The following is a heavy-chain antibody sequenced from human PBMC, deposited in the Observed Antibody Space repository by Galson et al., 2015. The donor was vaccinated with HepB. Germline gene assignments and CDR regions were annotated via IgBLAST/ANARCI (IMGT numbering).Heavy chain of an antibody. V-gene: IGHV4-61*02. CDR3: ARAGRFRSGSGFDY. CDR1: GGSISSGSYY. J-gene: IGHJ4*02. Sequence: TLSLTCTVSGGSISSGSYYWSWIRQPAGKGLEWIGRIYTSGSTNYNPSLKSRVTMSVDTSKNQFSLKLSSVTAADTAVYYCARAGRFRSGSGFDYWGQGTLVTVSS. D-gene: IGHD3-10*01. CDR2: IYTSGST.